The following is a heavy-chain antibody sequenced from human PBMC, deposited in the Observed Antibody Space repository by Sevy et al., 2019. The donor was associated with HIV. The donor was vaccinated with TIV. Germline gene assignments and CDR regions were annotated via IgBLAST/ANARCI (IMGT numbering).Heavy chain of an antibody. V-gene: IGHV3-48*01. CDR1: GFTFSSFS. J-gene: IGHJ4*02. Sequence: GGSLRLSCAASGFTFSSFSMNWVRQAPGKGLEWVSYIRRGRSTIYYEDSVKGRFTISRDNAKNSLYLQMNSLRAEDTAVYYCARGRIAVAVLWGQGTLVTVSS. D-gene: IGHD6-19*01. CDR3: ARGRIAVAVL. CDR2: IRRGRSTI.